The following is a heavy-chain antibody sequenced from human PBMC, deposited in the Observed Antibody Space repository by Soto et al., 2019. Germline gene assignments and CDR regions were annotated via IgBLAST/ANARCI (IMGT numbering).Heavy chain of an antibody. J-gene: IGHJ6*02. Sequence: TSETLSLTCTVSGGSISNSKYFWGWIRQPPGKGLEWIGSIYYNGSTHYNPSLKSRVTISVDTSKNQFSLELSSVTAADTAVYYCAIRPLSYYYGMDVWGQGTTVTVSS. CDR3: AIRPLSYYYGMDV. CDR1: GGSISNSKYF. V-gene: IGHV4-39*01. CDR2: IYYNGST.